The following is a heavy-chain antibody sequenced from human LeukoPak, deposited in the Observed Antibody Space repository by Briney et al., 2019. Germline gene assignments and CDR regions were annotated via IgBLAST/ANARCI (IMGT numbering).Heavy chain of an antibody. CDR2: INEDGSKK. D-gene: IGHD1-26*01. Sequence: GGSLRLSCAASGFTLSSYWMSWVRQAPGMGLEWVANINEDGSKKFYVDSVKGRFTISRDNAKNSLYLQMNSLRAEDTAVYYCARENVVGSTWGDIDYWGQGTLVTVSS. CDR3: ARENVVGSTWGDIDY. CDR1: GFTLSSYW. V-gene: IGHV3-7*01. J-gene: IGHJ4*02.